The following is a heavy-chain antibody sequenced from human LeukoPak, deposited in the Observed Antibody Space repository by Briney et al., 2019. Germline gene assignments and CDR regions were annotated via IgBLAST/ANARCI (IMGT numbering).Heavy chain of an antibody. Sequence: ASVKVSCKASGYTFTTYALHWVRQAPGQRLEWMAWINVGNGNTKYSQKFQGRITISRDTSASTAYMEVRSLRSGDTAVYYCARDPTAGSRDWYAWFDPWGQGTLVTVSS. J-gene: IGHJ5*02. V-gene: IGHV1-3*01. CDR2: INVGNGNT. CDR3: ARDPTAGSRDWYAWFDP. CDR1: GYTFTTYA. D-gene: IGHD6-19*01.